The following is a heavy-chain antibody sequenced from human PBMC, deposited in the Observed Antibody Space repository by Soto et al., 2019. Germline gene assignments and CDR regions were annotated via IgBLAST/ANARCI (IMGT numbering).Heavy chain of an antibody. J-gene: IGHJ6*02. CDR2: ISGSGGST. CDR1: GFTFSSYA. V-gene: IGHV3-23*01. Sequence: EVQLLESGGGLVQPGGSLRLSCAASGFTFSSYAMSWVRQAPGKGLEWVSAISGSGGSTYYADSVKGRFTISRDNSKNTLYLQMNSLRPEDTAVYYCARDILTGYYKTYGMDVWGQGTTDTVSS. CDR3: ARDILTGYYKTYGMDV. D-gene: IGHD3-9*01.